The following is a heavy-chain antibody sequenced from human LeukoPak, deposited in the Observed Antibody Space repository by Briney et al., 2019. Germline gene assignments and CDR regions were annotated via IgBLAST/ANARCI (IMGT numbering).Heavy chain of an antibody. CDR3: ARGLMVAGNGRDY. D-gene: IGHD6-19*01. CDR1: GFTFSSYA. V-gene: IGHV3-23*01. J-gene: IGHJ4*02. CDR2: ISGSGGST. Sequence: GGSLRLSCAASGFTFSSYAMSWVRQAPGKGLEWVSAISGSGGSTYYADSVKGRFTISRDNAKNSLYLQMNSLRAEDTAVYYCARGLMVAGNGRDYWGQGTLVTVSS.